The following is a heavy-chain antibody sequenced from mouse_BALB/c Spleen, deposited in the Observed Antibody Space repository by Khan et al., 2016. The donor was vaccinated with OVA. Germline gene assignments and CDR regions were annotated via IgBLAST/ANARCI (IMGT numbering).Heavy chain of an antibody. CDR1: GYTFSTYW. J-gene: IGHJ2*01. Sequence: QVQLQQSGAELAKPGASVKMSCKASGYTFSTYWMHWVKQRPGQGLEWIGYFNPSTDYADFNQKFKDKATLTADKSSSTAFMQLSSLTSEDSAVYNCTGVGTYYGSTFAFWGQGTTLTVSS. V-gene: IGHV1-7*01. D-gene: IGHD1-1*01. CDR2: FNPSTDYA. CDR3: TGVGTYYGSTFAF.